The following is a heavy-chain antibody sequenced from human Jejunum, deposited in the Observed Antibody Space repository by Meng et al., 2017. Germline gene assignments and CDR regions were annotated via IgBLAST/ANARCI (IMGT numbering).Heavy chain of an antibody. Sequence: DVQLVESGGGLVQPGGSRRLSCAASGFTFSSYWMHWVRQAPGKGLVWVSRITSDGSTTTYADSVKGRFTISRDNAKNTVYLQMSSLRDEDTAVYYCARVSDVPAAKSFGYWGQGTLVTVSS. J-gene: IGHJ4*02. V-gene: IGHV3-74*01. CDR3: ARVSDVPAAKSFGY. D-gene: IGHD2-2*01. CDR1: GFTFSSYW. CDR2: ITSDGSTT.